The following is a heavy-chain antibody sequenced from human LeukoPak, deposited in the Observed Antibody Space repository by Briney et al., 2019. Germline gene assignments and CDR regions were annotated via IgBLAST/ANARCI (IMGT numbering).Heavy chain of an antibody. J-gene: IGHJ4*02. V-gene: IGHV3-9*01. CDR1: GFTFDDYA. CDR3: ANRGLTGYPFDY. Sequence: GGSLRLSCAASGFTFDDYAMHWVRQAPGKGLEWVSGISWNSGSIGYADSVKGRFTISRDNAKNSLYLQMNSLRAEDTALYYCANRGLTGYPFDYWGQGTLVTVSS. CDR2: ISWNSGSI. D-gene: IGHD3-9*01.